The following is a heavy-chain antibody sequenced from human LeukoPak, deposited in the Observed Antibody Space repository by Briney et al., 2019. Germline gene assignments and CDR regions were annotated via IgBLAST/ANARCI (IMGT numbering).Heavy chain of an antibody. CDR1: GFTFSSYA. V-gene: IGHV3-23*01. Sequence: PGGSLRLSCAASGFTFSSYAMSWVRQAPGKGLEWVSALSGSGGSTYYADSVKGRFTISRDNSKNTLYLQMNSLRAEDTAVYYCSHYDSSGYYYDDAFDIWGQGTMVTVSS. CDR2: LSGSGGST. CDR3: SHYDSSGYYYDDAFDI. J-gene: IGHJ3*02. D-gene: IGHD3-22*01.